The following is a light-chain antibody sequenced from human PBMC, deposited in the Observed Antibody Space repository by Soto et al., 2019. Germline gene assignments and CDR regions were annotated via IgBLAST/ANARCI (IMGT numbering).Light chain of an antibody. CDR1: SSNIGAGYD. CDR2: GNS. Sequence: QYVLTQPPSVSGAPGQRVTISCTESSSNIGAGYDVHWYQPLPGTAPKLLIYGNSNRPSGVPDRFSGSKSGTSASLAITGLQAEDEADYYCQSYDSSLSGWVFGGGTQLTVL. V-gene: IGLV1-40*01. CDR3: QSYDSSLSGWV. J-gene: IGLJ3*02.